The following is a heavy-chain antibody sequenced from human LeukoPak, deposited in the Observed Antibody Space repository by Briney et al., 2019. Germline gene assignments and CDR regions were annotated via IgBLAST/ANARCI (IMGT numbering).Heavy chain of an antibody. Sequence: PAGSLRLSCAASGFTFSSYSMNWVRQAPGKGLEWLSFISGSGTFIYYADSVRGRFTISRDSARNSLYLQMNSLRDEDTAVYFCARDDGLGYWGQGTLVTVSS. CDR1: GFTFSSYS. V-gene: IGHV3-48*02. CDR3: ARDDGLGY. CDR2: ISGSGTFI. D-gene: IGHD3-16*01. J-gene: IGHJ4*02.